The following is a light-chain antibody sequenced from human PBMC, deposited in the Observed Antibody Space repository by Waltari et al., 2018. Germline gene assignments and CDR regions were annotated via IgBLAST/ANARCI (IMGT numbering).Light chain of an antibody. CDR1: SSTIGSNY. CDR2: RNN. J-gene: IGLJ2*01. V-gene: IGLV1-47*01. CDR3: AAWDDTLNGL. Sequence: QSVLTQPPSASGTPGQTVTISCSGSSSTIGSNYVYWYQQLPGTAPRLLIYRNNQRPSGVPDRFSGSKSGTSASLAISGLRSEDEADYYCAAWDDTLNGLFGGGTKLTVL.